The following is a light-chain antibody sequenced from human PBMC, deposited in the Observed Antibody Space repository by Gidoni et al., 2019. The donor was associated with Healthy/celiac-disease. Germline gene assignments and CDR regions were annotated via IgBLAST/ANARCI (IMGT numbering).Light chain of an antibody. CDR2: AAS. V-gene: IGKV1-39*01. CDR1: QIISRY. J-gene: IGKJ5*01. Sequence: IQITQSPSSLSAFVGDRVTITCRASQIISRYLNLYQQKPGKAPKLLMYAASNLQSGVPSRFSGSGSGTDFTLTISSLQHEDFVTYYCQQSYSTSITFGQGTRLEIK. CDR3: QQSYSTSIT.